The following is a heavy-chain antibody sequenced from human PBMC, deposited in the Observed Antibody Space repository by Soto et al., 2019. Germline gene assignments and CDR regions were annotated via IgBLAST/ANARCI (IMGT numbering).Heavy chain of an antibody. CDR3: VPDLGPVPLDY. Sequence: GALRLSCAASGFIFSNYAMSWVRQAPGKGLEWVSFISGSGSSTYYADSVKGRFTISRGNSKNTLYLQMNSLRAEDAAVYYCVPDLGPVPLDYWGHGTLVTVSS. CDR2: ISGSGSST. J-gene: IGHJ4*01. CDR1: GFIFSNYA. V-gene: IGHV3-23*01. D-gene: IGHD2-2*01.